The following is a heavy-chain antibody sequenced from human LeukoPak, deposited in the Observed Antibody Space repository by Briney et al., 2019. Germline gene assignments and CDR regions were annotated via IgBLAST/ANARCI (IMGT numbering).Heavy chain of an antibody. CDR2: INSDGSWT. CDR1: GNYW. J-gene: IGHJ4*02. CDR3: ARDLAYSRLDY. D-gene: IGHD5-18*01. V-gene: IGHV3-74*01. Sequence: GGSLRLSCAASGNYWMHWVRQVPGKGLVWVSHINSDGSWTSYADSVKGRFTISKDNAKNSLYLQMDSLRVEDTAFYYCARDLAYSRLDYWGQGMLVTVSS.